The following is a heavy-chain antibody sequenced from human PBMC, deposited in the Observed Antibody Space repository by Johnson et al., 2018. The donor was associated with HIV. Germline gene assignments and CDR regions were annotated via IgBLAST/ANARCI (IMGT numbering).Heavy chain of an antibody. V-gene: IGHV3-53*01. D-gene: IGHD6-13*01. CDR2: IHSGGST. CDR1: GFTVSRNY. CDR3: AREIIAAADDI. J-gene: IGHJ3*02. Sequence: VQLVESGGGLIQPGGSLRLSCAVFGFTVSRNYMSWVRQAPGKGMEWVSVIHSGGSTYYADSVKGRFTISRDNSKNTLYLQMNSLRAEDTAVYYCAREIIAAADDIWGQGTIVTVSS.